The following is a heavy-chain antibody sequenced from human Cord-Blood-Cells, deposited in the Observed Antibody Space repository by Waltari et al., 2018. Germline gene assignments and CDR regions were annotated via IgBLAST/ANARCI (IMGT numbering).Heavy chain of an antibody. CDR3: ARGPRGGSGIRTPIEGYFDL. J-gene: IGHJ2*01. V-gene: IGHV4-34*01. Sequence: QVQLQQWGAGLLKPSETLSLTCAVYGGSFSGYYWSWIRQPPGKGLEWIGEINHRRSNHYNPSLTSRVTLSVDTSKNQFSLKLSSVTAADTAVYYCARGPRGGSGIRTPIEGYFDLWGRGTLVSVSS. CDR1: GGSFSGYY. D-gene: IGHD3-10*01. CDR2: INHRRSN.